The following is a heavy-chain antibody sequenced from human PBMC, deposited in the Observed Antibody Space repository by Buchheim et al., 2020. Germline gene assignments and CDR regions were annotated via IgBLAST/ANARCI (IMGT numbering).Heavy chain of an antibody. J-gene: IGHJ4*02. CDR3: ARRGIAVAGTLFDY. CDR1: GGSISSSSYY. D-gene: IGHD6-19*01. Sequence: QVQLQQWGAGLLKPSETLSLTCAVSGGSISSSSYYWGWIRQPPGKGLEWIGSIYYSGSTYYNPSLKSRVTISVDTSKNQFSLKLSSVTAADTAVYYCARRGIAVAGTLFDYWGQGTL. CDR2: IYYSGST. V-gene: IGHV4-39*01.